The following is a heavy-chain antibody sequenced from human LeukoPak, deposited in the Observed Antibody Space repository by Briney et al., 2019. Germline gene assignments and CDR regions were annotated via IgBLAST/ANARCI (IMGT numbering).Heavy chain of an antibody. Sequence: GGSLRLSCAASGFAFSTYSMNWVRQAPGKGLEWVSSVSRSSRFIFYADSVQGRFTISRDDAKDSLFLQMNSLRAEDTAVYYCARVSDAFDYFFDSWGQGTPVTVSS. CDR2: VSRSSRFI. D-gene: IGHD5-12*01. V-gene: IGHV3-21*01. CDR1: GFAFSTYS. J-gene: IGHJ4*02. CDR3: ARVSDAFDYFFDS.